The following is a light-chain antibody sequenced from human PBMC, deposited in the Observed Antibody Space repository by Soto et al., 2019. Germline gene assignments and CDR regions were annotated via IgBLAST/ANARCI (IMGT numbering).Light chain of an antibody. Sequence: QSALTQPASVSGSPGQSITISCTGTSSDVGGYDFVSWYQHHPGKAPKLMIYDVNNRPSGLSDRFSGSKSGNTASLTISGLQTEDEADYYCSSYAGSSNVFGTGTKLTVL. J-gene: IGLJ1*01. CDR3: SSYAGSSNV. CDR1: SSDVGGYDF. V-gene: IGLV2-14*01. CDR2: DVN.